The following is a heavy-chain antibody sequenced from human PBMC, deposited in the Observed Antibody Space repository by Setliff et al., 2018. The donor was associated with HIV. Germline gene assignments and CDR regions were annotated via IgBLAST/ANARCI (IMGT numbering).Heavy chain of an antibody. Sequence: PGESLKISCKASGYTFTNYWIGWVRQMPGKGLEWIGVIYPGDSVTRYGPSFEGQVPISADRSTTTAYLQWSSLKASDTAIYYCIRRRRAPGTADLEAYWGQGTLVTVSS. J-gene: IGHJ4*02. CDR1: GYTFTNYW. V-gene: IGHV5-51*01. D-gene: IGHD2-21*02. CDR3: IRRRRAPGTADLEAY. CDR2: IYPGDSVT.